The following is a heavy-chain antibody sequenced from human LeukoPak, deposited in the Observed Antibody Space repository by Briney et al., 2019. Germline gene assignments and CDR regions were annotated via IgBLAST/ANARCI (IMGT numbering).Heavy chain of an antibody. D-gene: IGHD6-6*01. CDR3: ARGPIGVPDY. V-gene: IGHV3-7*01. Sequence: PGGSPRLSCAASGFTFSTYWMSWVRQAPGKGLEWVANINQDGSEKYYVDSVKGRFTISRDNAKNSLYLHMNSLRAEDTATYYCARGPIGVPDYWGQGTLVTVSS. J-gene: IGHJ4*02. CDR1: GFTFSTYW. CDR2: INQDGSEK.